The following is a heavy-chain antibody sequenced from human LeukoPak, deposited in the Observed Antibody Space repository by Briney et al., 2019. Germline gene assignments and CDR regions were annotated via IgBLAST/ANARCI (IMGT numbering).Heavy chain of an antibody. V-gene: IGHV4-4*07. CDR2: IYTSGST. CDR1: GGSISSYY. J-gene: IGHJ5*02. Sequence: PSETLSLTCTVSGGSISSYYWSWIRQPAGKGLEWIGRIYTSGSTNYNPSLKSRVTMSVDTSKNQFSLKLSSVTAADTAVYYCARDTTDRSGWYTWWFDPWGQGTLVTVSS. D-gene: IGHD6-19*01. CDR3: ARDTTDRSGWYTWWFDP.